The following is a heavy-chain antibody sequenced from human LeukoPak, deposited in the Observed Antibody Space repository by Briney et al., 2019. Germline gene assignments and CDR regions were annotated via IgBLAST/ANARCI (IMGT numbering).Heavy chain of an antibody. CDR2: IYHSGSP. D-gene: IGHD1-26*01. Sequence: SGTLSLTCAVSGGSISSNNWWGWVRQPPGKGLEWIGEIYHSGSPNYNPSLKSRVTISVDKSKNQFSLKLSSATAADTAVYYCARVSSGATTVDYWGQGTLVTVSS. V-gene: IGHV4-4*02. J-gene: IGHJ4*02. CDR1: GGSISSNNW. CDR3: ARVSSGATTVDY.